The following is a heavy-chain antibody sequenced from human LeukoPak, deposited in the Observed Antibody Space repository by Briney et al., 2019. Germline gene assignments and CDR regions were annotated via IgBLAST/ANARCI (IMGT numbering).Heavy chain of an antibody. D-gene: IGHD2-21*01. V-gene: IGHV4-39*07. Sequence: SETLSLTCTVSGGSISSSSYYWGWIRQPPGKGLEWIGSNYYSGSTYYNPSLKSRVTISVDTSKNQFSLKLSSVTAADTAVYYCARGTYCGSDCYSFEYWGQGTLVTVSS. CDR3: ARGTYCGSDCYSFEY. CDR1: GGSISSSSYY. J-gene: IGHJ4*02. CDR2: NYYSGST.